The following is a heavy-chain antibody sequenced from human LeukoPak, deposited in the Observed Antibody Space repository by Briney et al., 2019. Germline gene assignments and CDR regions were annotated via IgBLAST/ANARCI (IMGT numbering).Heavy chain of an antibody. J-gene: IGHJ6*03. CDR1: GGSISSYY. CDR2: IYYSGST. Sequence: SETLSLTCTVSGGSISSYYWNWIRQPPGKGLEWIGYIYYSGSTKYNPSLKSRVIISVDTSKNQFSLKLSSVTAADTAVYYCARVPYSYYYYYMDVWGRGTTVTVSS. CDR3: ARVPYSYYYYYMDV. D-gene: IGHD4-11*01. V-gene: IGHV4-59*01.